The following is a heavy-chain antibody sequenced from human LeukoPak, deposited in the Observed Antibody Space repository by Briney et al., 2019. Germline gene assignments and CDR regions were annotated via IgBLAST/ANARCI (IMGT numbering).Heavy chain of an antibody. J-gene: IGHJ4*02. D-gene: IGHD6-19*01. CDR1: GYTFTSYG. CDR2: ISAYNGNT. CDR3: ARDHKTTLIAVAGY. V-gene: IGHV1-18*01. Sequence: ASVKVSCKASGYTFTSYGISWVRQAPGQGLEWMGWISAYNGNTNYAQKLQGRVTMTTDTSTSTAYMELRSLRSDDTAVYYCARDHKTTLIAVAGYWGQGTLVTVSS.